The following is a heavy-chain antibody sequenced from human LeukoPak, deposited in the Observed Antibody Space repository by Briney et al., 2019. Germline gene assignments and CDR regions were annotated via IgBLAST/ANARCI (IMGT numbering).Heavy chain of an antibody. D-gene: IGHD6-19*01. CDR2: ISAYNGNT. V-gene: IGHV1-18*01. Sequence: ASVKVSCKASGYTFTSYGISWVRQAPGQGLEWMGWISAYNGNTNYAQKLQGRVTMTTDTSTSTAYMELRSLRSDDTAVCYCARDRPGTALYAVSIAVAGTPPGMDVWGQGTTVTVSS. CDR1: GYTFTSYG. CDR3: ARDRPGTALYAVSIAVAGTPPGMDV. J-gene: IGHJ6*02.